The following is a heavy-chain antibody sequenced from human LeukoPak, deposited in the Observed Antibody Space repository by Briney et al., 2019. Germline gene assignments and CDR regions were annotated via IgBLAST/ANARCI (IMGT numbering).Heavy chain of an antibody. D-gene: IGHD2-2*01. CDR2: IYHSGST. J-gene: IGHJ3*02. CDR1: GYSISSGYY. CDR3: ARDRWTQCRSSTSCRGAFDI. V-gene: IGHV4-38-2*02. Sequence: PSETLSLTCTVSGYSISSGYYWGWIRQPPGKGLEWIGSIYHSGSTYYNPSLKSRVTISVDTSKNQLSLKLSSVTAADTAVYYCARDRWTQCRSSTSCRGAFDIWGQGTMVTVSS.